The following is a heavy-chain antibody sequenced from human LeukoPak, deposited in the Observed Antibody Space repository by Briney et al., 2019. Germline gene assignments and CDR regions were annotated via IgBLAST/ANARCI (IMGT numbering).Heavy chain of an antibody. Sequence: ASVKVSCKASGYTFTSYGISWVRQAPGPGLEWMGWISAYNGNTNYAQKLQGRVTMTTDTSTSTAYMELRSLRSDDTAVYYCARERVWFGELLGRWFDPWGQGTLVTVSS. CDR3: ARERVWFGELLGRWFDP. J-gene: IGHJ5*02. CDR2: ISAYNGNT. V-gene: IGHV1-18*01. CDR1: GYTFTSYG. D-gene: IGHD3-10*01.